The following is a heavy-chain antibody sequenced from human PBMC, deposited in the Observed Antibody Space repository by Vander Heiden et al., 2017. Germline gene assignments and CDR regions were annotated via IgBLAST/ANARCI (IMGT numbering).Heavy chain of an antibody. CDR2: IYYSGST. Sequence: QVQLQESGPGLVKPSETLSLTCTVPGGSISTYYWSWIRQPPGKGLEWIGYIYYSGSTNYNPSLKSRVTISVDTSKNQFSLKLSSVTAADTAVYYCARSIAAVGMVDYWGQGTLVTVSS. D-gene: IGHD6-13*01. CDR3: ARSIAAVGMVDY. J-gene: IGHJ4*02. V-gene: IGHV4-59*01. CDR1: GGSISTYY.